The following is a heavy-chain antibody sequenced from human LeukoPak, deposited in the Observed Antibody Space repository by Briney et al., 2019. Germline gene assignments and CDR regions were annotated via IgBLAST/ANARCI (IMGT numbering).Heavy chain of an antibody. V-gene: IGHV5-51*01. CDR3: ARRGSGSYGWDAFDI. Sequence: GESLQISCQGSGSTFTSYWIGWARQLPGKGLEWMGIIYPGDSDTRYSPSFQGQVTISADKSISTAYLQWSSLKASDTAMYYCARRGSGSYGWDAFDIWGQGTMVTVSS. CDR1: GSTFTSYW. J-gene: IGHJ3*02. CDR2: IYPGDSDT. D-gene: IGHD1-26*01.